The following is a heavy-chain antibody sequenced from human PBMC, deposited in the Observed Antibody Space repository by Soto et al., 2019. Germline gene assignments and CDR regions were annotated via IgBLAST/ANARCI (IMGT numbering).Heavy chain of an antibody. J-gene: IGHJ3*02. V-gene: IGHV3-13*01. CDR3: ARQVGAGAFDI. D-gene: IGHD1-26*01. Sequence: EVQLVESGGGLVQPGGSLRLSCAASGFTFSSYDMHWVRQATGKGLEWVSAIGTAGDTYYPGSVKGRFTISRENAKNSLYLQMNSLRAGDTAVYYCARQVGAGAFDIWGQGTMVTVSS. CDR2: IGTAGDT. CDR1: GFTFSSYD.